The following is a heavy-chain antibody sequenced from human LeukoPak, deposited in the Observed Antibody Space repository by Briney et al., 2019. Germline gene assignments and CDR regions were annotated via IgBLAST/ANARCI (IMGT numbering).Heavy chain of an antibody. CDR2: INPSGGST. Sequence: ASVKVSCKASGYTFTSYYMHWARQAPGQGLEWMGIINPSGGSTSYAQKFQGRVTMTRDTSTSTVYMELSSLRSEDTAVYYCASSGAYCSGGSCYVLSWFDPWGQGTLVTVS. CDR1: GYTFTSYY. D-gene: IGHD2-15*01. J-gene: IGHJ5*02. V-gene: IGHV1-46*01. CDR3: ASSGAYCSGGSCYVLSWFDP.